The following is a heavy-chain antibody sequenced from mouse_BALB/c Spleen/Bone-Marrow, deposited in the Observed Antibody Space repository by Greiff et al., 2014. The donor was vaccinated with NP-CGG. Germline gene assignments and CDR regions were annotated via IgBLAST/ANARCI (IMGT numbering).Heavy chain of an antibody. Sequence: EVQLQQSGAELVKPGASVKLSCTASGFNIKDTYMHWVKQRPEQGLEWIGWIDPANGNTKYDPKFQGKATITADTSSNTAYLQLSSRTSEDTAVYYCARWLLPYGLDYWGQGTSVTVSS. V-gene: IGHV14-3*02. CDR2: IDPANGNT. D-gene: IGHD2-3*01. CDR3: ARWLLPYGLDY. J-gene: IGHJ4*01. CDR1: GFNIKDTY.